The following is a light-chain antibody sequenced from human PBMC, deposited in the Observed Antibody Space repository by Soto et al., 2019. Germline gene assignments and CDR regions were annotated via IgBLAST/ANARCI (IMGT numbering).Light chain of an antibody. J-gene: IGKJ2*01. CDR3: LQDYSYPYT. CDR2: SAS. Sequence: AIQLTQSPSSLPASVGDRVTITCRASQGIRNELGWYQQRRGGAPKILMYSASTLSSGVPSRFSGSGSGKDVTLTIASLQPEDFATYYCLQDYSYPYTFGQGTKLEIK. V-gene: IGKV1-6*01. CDR1: QGIRNE.